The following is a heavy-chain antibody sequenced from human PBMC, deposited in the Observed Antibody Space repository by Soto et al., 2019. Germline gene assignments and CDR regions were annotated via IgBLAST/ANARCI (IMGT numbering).Heavy chain of an antibody. Sequence: ASVKVSCKASGYTFTSYDINWVRQATGQGLEWMGWMNPNSGNTGYAQKFQGRVTMTRNTSISTAYMELSSLRSEDTAVYYCARGLITFGGVIVRGNDAFDIWGQGTMVTVS. D-gene: IGHD3-16*02. CDR2: MNPNSGNT. CDR1: GYTFTSYD. CDR3: ARGLITFGGVIVRGNDAFDI. V-gene: IGHV1-8*01. J-gene: IGHJ3*02.